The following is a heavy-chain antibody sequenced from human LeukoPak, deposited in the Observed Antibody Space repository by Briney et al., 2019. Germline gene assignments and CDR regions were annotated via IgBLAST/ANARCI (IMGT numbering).Heavy chain of an antibody. CDR1: GFTFRTYA. J-gene: IGHJ4*02. D-gene: IGHD3-9*01. V-gene: IGHV3-23*01. CDR3: AKGDDILTGYLSYFDY. CDR2: ISGSGDNT. Sequence: GGSLRLSCAASGFTFRTYAMNWVRQAPGKGLEWVSGISGSGDNTYYADSVKGRFTISRDNSKNTLYLQMNSLRAEDTAVYYCAKGDDILTGYLSYFDYRGQGTLVTVSS.